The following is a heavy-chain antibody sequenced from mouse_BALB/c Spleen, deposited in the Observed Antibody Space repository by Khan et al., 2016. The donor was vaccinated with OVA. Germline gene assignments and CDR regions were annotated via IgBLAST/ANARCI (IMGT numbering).Heavy chain of an antibody. CDR1: GFTFSSYS. J-gene: IGHJ3*01. D-gene: IGHD1-1*01. CDR2: ISSGGSYT. Sequence: EVELVESGGDLVKPGGSLKLSCAASGFTFSSYSMSWVRQTPDKRLEWVASISSGGSYTYYPDSVKGRFTISRDNAKNTLYLQMSSLKSEDIAMYYCTRLAYYYDSEGFAYWGQGTLVTVST. V-gene: IGHV5-6*01. CDR3: TRLAYYYDSEGFAY.